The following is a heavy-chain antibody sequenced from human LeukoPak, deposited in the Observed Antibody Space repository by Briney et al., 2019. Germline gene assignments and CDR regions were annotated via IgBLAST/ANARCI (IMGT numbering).Heavy chain of an antibody. J-gene: IGHJ4*02. CDR1: GGSISNYY. CDR2: IYYSGHT. Sequence: SETLSLTCAVSGGSISNYYWSWIRQSPEKGLEWIGYIYYSGHTNYNPSLKSRVTMSVDTSKNQFSLKLTFVTAADTAVYYCARGGTRDNWVYYIDYWGQGTLVTVSS. CDR3: ARGGTRDNWVYYIDY. D-gene: IGHD1-1*01. V-gene: IGHV4-59*01.